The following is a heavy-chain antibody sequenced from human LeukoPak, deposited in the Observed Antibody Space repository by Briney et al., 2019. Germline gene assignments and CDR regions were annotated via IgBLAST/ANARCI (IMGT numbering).Heavy chain of an antibody. CDR1: GFSFSSYA. V-gene: IGHV3-23*01. D-gene: IGHD3-22*01. CDR3: ADLGTTYYYDRSTY. CDR2: ISSSGGSP. J-gene: IGHJ4*02. Sequence: PGGSLRLSGAASGFSFSSYAMSWVRQAPGKGLEWVSGISSSGGSPYYADSVQGRFTISRDNSKNTLFLQMTGLRAEDTAVYYCADLGTTYYYDRSTYWGQGTRVAVSS.